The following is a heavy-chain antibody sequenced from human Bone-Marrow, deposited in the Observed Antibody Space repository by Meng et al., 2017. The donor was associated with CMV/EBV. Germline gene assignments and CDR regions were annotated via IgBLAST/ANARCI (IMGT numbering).Heavy chain of an antibody. CDR3: ARVSRDDFWSGYRYYFDY. V-gene: IGHV4-59*01. J-gene: IGHJ4*02. CDR2: IYYSGST. CDR1: GGSISSYY. D-gene: IGHD3-3*01. Sequence: SETLSLTCTVPGGSISSYYWSWIRQPPGKGLDWIGYIYYSGSTNYNPSLKSRVTISVDTSKNQFSLKLSSVTAADTAVYYCARVSRDDFWSGYRYYFDYWGQGTLVTVSS.